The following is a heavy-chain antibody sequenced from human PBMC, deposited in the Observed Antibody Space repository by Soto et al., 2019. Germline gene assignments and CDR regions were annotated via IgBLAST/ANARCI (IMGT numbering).Heavy chain of an antibody. J-gene: IGHJ4*02. CDR3: ARQMVRGAGYDY. Sequence: QVQLVQSGAEVKKPGASVKVSCKASGYTFTSYGISWVRQAPGQGLEWMGWISTYNGNTKYAQKLQGRVTMTTDTSTSTAYMELRSLRANAAALFYCARQMVRGAGYDYCAQGTLVTV. V-gene: IGHV1-18*01. CDR1: GYTFTSYG. D-gene: IGHD3-10*01. CDR2: ISTYNGNT.